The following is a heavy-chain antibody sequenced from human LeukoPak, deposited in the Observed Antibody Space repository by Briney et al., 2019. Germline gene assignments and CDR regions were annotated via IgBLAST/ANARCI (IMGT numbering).Heavy chain of an antibody. D-gene: IGHD6-6*01. Sequence: GGSLRLSCAASGFIFDDYSMHWVRQAPGKGLEWVSLISRDGGGTYYPDSVKGRFTISRDNSRSSLFLQMHSLRTEDTAFYYCARAPSSRFLFDYWGQGILVTVSS. J-gene: IGHJ4*02. V-gene: IGHV3-43*02. CDR3: ARAPSSRFLFDY. CDR2: ISRDGGGT. CDR1: GFIFDDYS.